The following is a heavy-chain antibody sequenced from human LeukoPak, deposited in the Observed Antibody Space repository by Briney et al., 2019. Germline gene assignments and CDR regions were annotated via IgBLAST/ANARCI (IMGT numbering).Heavy chain of an antibody. D-gene: IGHD3-10*01. CDR2: INAGNGNT. CDR3: ARDRSGYYGSGPFVY. V-gene: IGHV1-3*01. CDR1: GYTFTSYY. Sequence: ASVKVSCKASGYTFTSYYMHWVRQAPGQGLEWMGWINAGNGNTKYSQKFQGRVTITRDTSASTAYMELSSLRSEDTAVYYCARDRSGYYGSGPFVYWGQGTLVTVSS. J-gene: IGHJ4*02.